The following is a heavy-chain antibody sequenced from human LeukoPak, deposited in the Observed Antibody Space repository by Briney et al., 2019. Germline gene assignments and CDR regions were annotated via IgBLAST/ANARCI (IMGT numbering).Heavy chain of an antibody. CDR1: GGSISSYY. J-gene: IGHJ3*02. D-gene: IGHD3-22*01. V-gene: IGHV4-59*01. CDR2: IYYSGST. CDR3: ARDYYDRNDAFDI. Sequence: SETLCFTCTVSGGSISSYYWSWIRQPPGKGLEWIGYIYYSGSTNYNPSLKSRVTISVDTSKNQFSLKLSSVTAADTAVYYCARDYYDRNDAFDIWGQGTMVTVSS.